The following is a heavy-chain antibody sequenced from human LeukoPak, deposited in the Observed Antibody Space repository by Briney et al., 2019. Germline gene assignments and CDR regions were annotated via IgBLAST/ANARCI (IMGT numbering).Heavy chain of an antibody. D-gene: IGHD3-10*01. Sequence: PGGSLRLSCAASGFNFRSFWMHWVRQAPGKGLVWVSRINSDGTTTTYADSVKGRFTTSRDNANNTLYLQMNSLRAEDTAVYFCARVGLIWFGEXPLDWGLGTLVTVSS. J-gene: IGHJ4*02. CDR2: INSDGTTT. CDR3: ARVGLIWFGEXPLD. CDR1: GFNFRSFW. V-gene: IGHV3-74*01.